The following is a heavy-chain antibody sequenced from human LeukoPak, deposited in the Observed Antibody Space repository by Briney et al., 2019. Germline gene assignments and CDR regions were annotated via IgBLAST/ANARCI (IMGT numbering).Heavy chain of an antibody. Sequence: SETLSLTCTVSGDSISSSSYYWGWIRQPPGKGLEWIGNINYSGRTYYNPSLKSRVTISVDTSKNQFSLKLSSVTAADTAVYCCARNPSLHIVVVTAIDYWGLGTLVTVSS. CDR3: ARNPSLHIVVVTAIDY. V-gene: IGHV4-39*01. CDR2: INYSGRT. CDR1: GDSISSSSYY. J-gene: IGHJ4*02. D-gene: IGHD2-21*02.